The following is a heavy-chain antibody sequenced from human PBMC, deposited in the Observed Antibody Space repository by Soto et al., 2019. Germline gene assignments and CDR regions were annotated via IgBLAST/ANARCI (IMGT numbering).Heavy chain of an antibody. CDR1: GYSFTSYW. CDR2: IYPGDSDT. V-gene: IGHV5-51*01. Sequence: GESLKISCKGSGYSFTSYWIGWVRQMPGKGLEWMGIIYPGDSDTRYSPSFQGQVTISADKSISTAYLQWSSLKASDTAMYYCARQSTGKQQLVRGAFDIWGQGTMVTVSS. CDR3: ARQSTGKQQLVRGAFDI. D-gene: IGHD6-13*01. J-gene: IGHJ3*02.